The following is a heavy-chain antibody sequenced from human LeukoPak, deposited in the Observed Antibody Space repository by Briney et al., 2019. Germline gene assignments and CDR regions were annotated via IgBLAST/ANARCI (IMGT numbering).Heavy chain of an antibody. D-gene: IGHD3-10*01. Sequence: GGSLRLSCAASGFPFSDYVMHWVRQAPGKGLEWVSVIRYDGNNKYYADSVKGRFTISRDNSKNTLYLQMNSLESEDTAVYYCAKDSAFYYIDVWGKGTTVIISS. CDR2: IRYDGNNK. J-gene: IGHJ6*03. CDR3: AKDSAFYYIDV. CDR1: GFPFSDYV. V-gene: IGHV3-30*02.